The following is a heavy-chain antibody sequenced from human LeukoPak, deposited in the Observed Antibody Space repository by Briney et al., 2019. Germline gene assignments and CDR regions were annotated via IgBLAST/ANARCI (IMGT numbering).Heavy chain of an antibody. Sequence: ASVKVSCKASGYTFTSYFMHGVGPAPGQGLDWMGIINPSGGTTTYAQTFQGRVTMTRDTPASTVYMELSSLRSEDTAVYYCARRAGAYSQPYDYWGQGTLVTVSS. D-gene: IGHD4/OR15-4a*01. CDR1: GYTFTSYF. CDR2: INPSGGTT. CDR3: ARRAGAYSQPYDY. V-gene: IGHV1-46*01. J-gene: IGHJ4*02.